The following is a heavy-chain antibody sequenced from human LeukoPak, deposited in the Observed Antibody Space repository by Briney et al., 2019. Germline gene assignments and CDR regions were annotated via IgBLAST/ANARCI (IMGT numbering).Heavy chain of an antibody. Sequence: GGSLRLSCAASGFTVITNDMTWVRQAPGKGLEWVSVLYSDGNTKYADSVQGRFTISRDNSKNTLYLEMNSLSPDETAVYYCARGVEPLAANTLAYWGQGTLVTVSS. CDR1: GFTVITND. J-gene: IGHJ4*02. D-gene: IGHD1-14*01. CDR3: ARGVEPLAANTLAY. CDR2: LYSDGNT. V-gene: IGHV3-53*01.